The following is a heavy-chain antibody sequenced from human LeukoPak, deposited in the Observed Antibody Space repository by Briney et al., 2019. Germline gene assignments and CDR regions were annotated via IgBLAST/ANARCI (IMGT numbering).Heavy chain of an antibody. V-gene: IGHV3-74*01. J-gene: IGHJ4*02. Sequence: GGSLRLSCAASGFVFSKYWMHWVRQAPGKGLVWVSRINPEETTINYADSVKGGFTISRDNARNTLYLQMDSLRVEDVGIYYCVRGGLEPFDYWGQGTLVSVSS. CDR2: INPEETTI. D-gene: IGHD1-1*01. CDR3: VRGGLEPFDY. CDR1: GFVFSKYW.